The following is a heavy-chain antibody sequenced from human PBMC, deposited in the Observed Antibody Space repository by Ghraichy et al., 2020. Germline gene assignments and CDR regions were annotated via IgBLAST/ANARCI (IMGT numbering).Heavy chain of an antibody. CDR3: ARDQDYCSGGSCRLEGYYYYMDV. D-gene: IGHD2-15*01. V-gene: IGHV3-7*04. CDR2: IKQDGSEK. CDR1: GFTFSSYW. J-gene: IGHJ6*03. Sequence: GGSLRLSCAASGFTFSSYWMSWVRQAPGKGLEWVANIKQDGSEKYYVDSVKGRFTISRDNAKNSLYLQMNSLRAEDTAVYYCARDQDYCSGGSCRLEGYYYYMDVWGKGTTVTVSS.